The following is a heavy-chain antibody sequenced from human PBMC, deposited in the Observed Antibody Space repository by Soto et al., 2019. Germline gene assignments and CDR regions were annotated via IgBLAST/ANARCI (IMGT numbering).Heavy chain of an antibody. V-gene: IGHV3-7*05. CDR3: VVTTSTFGI. D-gene: IGHD2-21*02. J-gene: IGHJ3*02. Sequence: EVQLVESGGGLVQPGGSLRLSCEDSGFTFSHYWVNWVRQAPGKGLEWVANIKQDGSEKNYVDSVKGRFTISRDNAKNSLYLQMNSLRVEVIAVYYCVVTTSTFGIWGQGAMVTVSS. CDR1: GFTFSHYW. CDR2: IKQDGSEK.